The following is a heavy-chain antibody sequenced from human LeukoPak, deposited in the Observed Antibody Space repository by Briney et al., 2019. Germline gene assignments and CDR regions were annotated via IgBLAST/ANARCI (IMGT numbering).Heavy chain of an antibody. Sequence: ASVKVSXKASGYTFTGYYMHWVRQAPGQGLEWMGRSNPNSGGSNYAQKFQGRVTMTRDTSISTAYMELSRLTSDDTAVYYCARQEDGFDYWGHGTLVTVSS. J-gene: IGHJ4*01. CDR3: ARQEDGFDY. V-gene: IGHV1-2*06. CDR1: GYTFTGYY. CDR2: SNPNSGGS.